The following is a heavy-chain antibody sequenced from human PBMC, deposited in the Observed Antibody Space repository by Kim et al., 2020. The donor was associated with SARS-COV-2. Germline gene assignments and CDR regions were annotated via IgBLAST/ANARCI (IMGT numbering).Heavy chain of an antibody. V-gene: IGHV4-61*01. J-gene: IGHJ3*02. D-gene: IGHD3-16*01. CDR1: GGSVSSGSYY. CDR2: IYYSGST. CDR3: AREGVMGAFDI. Sequence: SETLSLTCTVSGGSVSSGSYYWSWIRQPPGKGLEWIGYIYYSGSTNYNPSLKSRVTISVDTSKNQFSLKLSSVTAADTAVYYCAREGVMGAFDIWGQGTMVTISS.